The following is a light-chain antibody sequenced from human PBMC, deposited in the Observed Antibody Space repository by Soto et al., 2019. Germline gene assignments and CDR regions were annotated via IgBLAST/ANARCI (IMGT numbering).Light chain of an antibody. CDR1: QSVSSY. CDR3: QQYGSSLT. Sequence: EIVLTRSPATLSLSPGEIATLSCRASQSVSSYLAWYQQKPGQAPGVLIHGASTRATGFPARLSGSGSGTDFTLTISRLEPEDFAVYYCQQYGSSLTFGGGTKVDIK. CDR2: GAS. V-gene: IGKV3-20*01. J-gene: IGKJ4*01.